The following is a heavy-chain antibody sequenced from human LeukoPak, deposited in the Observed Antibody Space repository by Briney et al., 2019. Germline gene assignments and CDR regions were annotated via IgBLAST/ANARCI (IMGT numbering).Heavy chain of an antibody. CDR2: IYYSGST. D-gene: IGHD3-10*01. J-gene: IGHJ4*02. CDR1: GGSISSSSYY. CDR3: ASPPGGAGY. Sequence: PSETLSLTCTVSGGSISSSSYYWGWIRQPPGKGLEWIGSIYYSGSTYYNPSLKSRVTISVDTSKNQFSLKLSSVTAAGTAVYYCASPPGGAGYWGQGTLVTVSS. V-gene: IGHV4-39*01.